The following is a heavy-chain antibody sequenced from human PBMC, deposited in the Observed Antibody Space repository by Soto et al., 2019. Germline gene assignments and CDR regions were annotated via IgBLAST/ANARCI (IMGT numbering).Heavy chain of an antibody. V-gene: IGHV1-18*04. J-gene: IGHJ5*02. CDR3: ARSSGGNFGIIIEGTNWFAP. CDR2: INPHGGST. Sequence: ASVKVSCKASGYTFTSYGISWVRQAPGQGLEWMGVINPHGGSTAYAQKFKGRVTLTRYTSASTVYMEVSSLTSEDTAMYYCARSSGGNFGIIIEGTNWFAPWGQGTLVTVSS. D-gene: IGHD1-26*01. CDR1: GYTFTSYG.